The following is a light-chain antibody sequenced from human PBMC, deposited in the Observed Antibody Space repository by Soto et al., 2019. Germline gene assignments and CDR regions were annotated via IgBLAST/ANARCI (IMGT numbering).Light chain of an antibody. CDR2: DAS. J-gene: IGKJ1*01. CDR3: QQRSNWPPWT. V-gene: IGKV3-11*01. Sequence: EIVLTQSPATLSLFPGERATLSCRASQSVSSYLAWYQQKPGQAPRLLIYDASNRATGIPARFSGSGSGTDFTLTISSLEPEDFAVYYCQQRSNWPPWTFGQGTKVDIK. CDR1: QSVSSY.